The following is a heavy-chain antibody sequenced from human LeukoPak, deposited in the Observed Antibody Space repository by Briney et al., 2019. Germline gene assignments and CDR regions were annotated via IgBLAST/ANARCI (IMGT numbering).Heavy chain of an antibody. Sequence: SETLSLTCSVSGGSISNLYLSWIRQPAGKGLEWIGRIYVSGRIDYNPSLKSRVTISVDTSKNQFSLKLSSVTAADTAVYYCARIAQGGSGSYYTPQYYYYYMDVWGKGTTVTVSS. V-gene: IGHV4-4*07. CDR2: IYVSGRI. D-gene: IGHD3-10*01. CDR3: ARIAQGGSGSYYTPQYYYYYMDV. CDR1: GGSISNLY. J-gene: IGHJ6*03.